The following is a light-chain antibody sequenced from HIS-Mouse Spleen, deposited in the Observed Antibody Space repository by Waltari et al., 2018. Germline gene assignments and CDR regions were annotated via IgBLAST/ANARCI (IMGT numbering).Light chain of an antibody. V-gene: IGLV2-14*01. CDR1: SRDVGGYHS. J-gene: IGLJ1*01. CDR3: SSYTSSSTSPYV. CDR2: EVS. Sequence: QSALPQPAPVSGSPGQSITISSPGTSRDVGGYHSVPRSQQHPGKAPKLMIYEVSNRPSGVSNRFSGSKSGNTASLTISGLQAEDEADYYCSSYTSSSTSPYVFGTGTKVTVL.